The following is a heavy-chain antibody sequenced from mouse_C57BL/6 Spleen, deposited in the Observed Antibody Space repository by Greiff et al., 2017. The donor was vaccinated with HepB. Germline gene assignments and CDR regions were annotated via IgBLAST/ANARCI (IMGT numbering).Heavy chain of an antibody. D-gene: IGHD2-3*01. CDR3: ARSRVDGYYVYFDY. J-gene: IGHJ2*01. CDR1: GYTFTDYY. Sequence: QVQLQQSGAELVRPGASVKLSCKASGYTFTDYYINWVKQRPGQGLEWIARIYPGSGNTYYNEKFKGKATLTAEKSSSTAYMQLSSLTSEDSAVYFCARSRVDGYYVYFDYWGQGTTLTVSS. V-gene: IGHV1-76*01. CDR2: IYPGSGNT.